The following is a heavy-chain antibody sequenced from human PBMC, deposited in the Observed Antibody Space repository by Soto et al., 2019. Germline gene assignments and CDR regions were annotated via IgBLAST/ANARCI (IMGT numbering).Heavy chain of an antibody. CDR3: ARALCCDY. D-gene: IGHD3-10*02. V-gene: IGHV4-59*01. Sequence: QVQLQESGPGLVKPSETLSLTCTVSGGSISSYYWSWIRQPPGKGLEWIGYIYYSGSTNYHPSLKSRVTITVDTSKNQSSLMLRYVTAADTSVYYCARALCCDYWGQGTQVAVSS. CDR1: GGSISSYY. CDR2: IYYSGST. J-gene: IGHJ4*02.